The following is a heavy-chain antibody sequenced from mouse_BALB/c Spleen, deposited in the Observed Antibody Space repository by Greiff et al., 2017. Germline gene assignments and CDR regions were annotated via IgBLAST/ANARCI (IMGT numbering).Heavy chain of an antibody. V-gene: IGHV3-6*02. J-gene: IGHJ2*01. CDR3: ARDYGSSYGY. D-gene: IGHD1-1*01. CDR2: ISYAGSN. Sequence: EVQLQESGPGLVKPSQSLSLTCSVTGYSITSGYYWNWIRQFPGNILEWVGYISYAGSNNYNPSLKNRISITRDTSKNQFFLKLNSVTTEDTATYYCARDYGSSYGYWGQGTTLTVSS. CDR1: GYSITSGYY.